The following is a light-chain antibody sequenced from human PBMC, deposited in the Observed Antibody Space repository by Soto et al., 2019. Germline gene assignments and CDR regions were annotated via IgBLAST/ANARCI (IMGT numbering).Light chain of an antibody. Sequence: QSALTQPPSASGSPGQSVTISCTGTSSDVGAYNYVSWYQQYPGKAPKLMIYDVNKRPSGVPDRFSGSKSGKTASLTVSGRQPEDAAYYHCTSYAGSNIWVFGGGTKLTVL. V-gene: IGLV2-8*01. CDR3: TSYAGSNIWV. CDR1: SSDVGAYNY. CDR2: DVN. J-gene: IGLJ3*02.